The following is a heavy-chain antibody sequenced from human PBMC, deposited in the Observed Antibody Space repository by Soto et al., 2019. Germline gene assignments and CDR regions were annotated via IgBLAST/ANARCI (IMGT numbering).Heavy chain of an antibody. D-gene: IGHD6-13*01. CDR1: GFTFSSYG. CDR2: ISGSGGST. CDR3: AKGYSSSWSEPDY. Sequence: GGSLRLSCAASGFTFSSYGMHWVRQAPVKGLEWVSAISGSGGSTYYADSVKGRFTISRDNSKNTLYLQMNSLRAEDTAVYYCAKGYSSSWSEPDYWGQGTLVTVSS. J-gene: IGHJ4*02. V-gene: IGHV3-23*01.